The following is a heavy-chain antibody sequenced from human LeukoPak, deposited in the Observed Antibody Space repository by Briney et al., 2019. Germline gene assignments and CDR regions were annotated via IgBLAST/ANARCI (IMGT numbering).Heavy chain of an antibody. V-gene: IGHV3-48*01. D-gene: IGHD6-19*01. CDR3: TRVLYSSGWYGDHY. Sequence: PGGSLRLSCAASGFTFSSYSMSWVRQAPVKGLEWVSYISSSSSTIYYADSVKGRFTISRDNAKNSLYLQMNSLRAEDTAVYYCTRVLYSSGWYGDHYWGQGTLVTVSS. CDR2: ISSSSSTI. CDR1: GFTFSSYS. J-gene: IGHJ4*02.